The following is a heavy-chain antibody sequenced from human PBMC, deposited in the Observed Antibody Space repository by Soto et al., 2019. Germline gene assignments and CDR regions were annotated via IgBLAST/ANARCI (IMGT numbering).Heavy chain of an antibody. J-gene: IGHJ4*02. CDR3: ARSLLQGDF. CDR1: GYTFIHYY. D-gene: IGHD2-21*01. Sequence: QVQLVQSGAEVKKPGASVKISCKASGYTFIHYYIHWVRQAPGQGLEWMAIINPNGGSTNYAQKFQSRGTVPSDTSPTTVSRELNSLESDDTAGYVCARSLLQGDFWGQGTLVTVSS. V-gene: IGHV1-46*01. CDR2: INPNGGST.